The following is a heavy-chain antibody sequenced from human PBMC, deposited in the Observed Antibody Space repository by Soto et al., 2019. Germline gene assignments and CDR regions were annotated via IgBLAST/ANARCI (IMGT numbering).Heavy chain of an antibody. CDR3: ASTRMIVAHFDY. J-gene: IGHJ4*02. Sequence: SDTLSHTSIYSGLPITFYCSWMRLSPGKGLEWIGYINSNGYSSYNPSLKSRVTLSVDTSKNQFSLKLNSVTAADTAVYYCASTRMIVAHFDYWGQG. D-gene: IGHD3-22*01. CDR1: GLPITFY. V-gene: IGHV4-59*08. CDR2: INSNGYS.